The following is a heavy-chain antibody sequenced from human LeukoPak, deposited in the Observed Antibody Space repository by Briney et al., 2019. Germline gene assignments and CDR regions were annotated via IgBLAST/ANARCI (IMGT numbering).Heavy chain of an antibody. J-gene: IGHJ4*02. CDR3: ARDHHYYDSSGFFDY. D-gene: IGHD3-22*01. Sequence: PGRSLRLSCAASGFTFSSYAMHWVRQAPGKGLEWVAVISYDGSNKYYADSVKGRFTISRDNSKNALYLQMNSLRAEDTAVYYCARDHHYYDSSGFFDYRGQGTLVTVSS. CDR1: GFTFSSYA. V-gene: IGHV3-30-3*01. CDR2: ISYDGSNK.